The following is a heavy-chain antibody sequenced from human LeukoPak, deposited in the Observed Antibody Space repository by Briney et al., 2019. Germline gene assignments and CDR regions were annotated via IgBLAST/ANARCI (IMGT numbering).Heavy chain of an antibody. CDR1: GYTSTSYY. CDR2: INPSGGST. Sequence: GASVKVSCKASGYTSTSYYMHWVRQAPGQGPEWMGIINPSGGSTSYAQKFQGRVTMTRDMSTSTVYMELSSLRSEDTAVYYCARVGVHGYYYYYMDVWGKGTTVTVSS. CDR3: ARVGVHGYYYYYMDV. V-gene: IGHV1-46*01. D-gene: IGHD1-1*01. J-gene: IGHJ6*03.